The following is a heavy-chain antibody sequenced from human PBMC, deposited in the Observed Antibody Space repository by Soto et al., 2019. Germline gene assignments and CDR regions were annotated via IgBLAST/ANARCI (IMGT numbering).Heavy chain of an antibody. J-gene: IGHJ5*02. CDR2: VYHTGDT. V-gene: IGHV4-4*02. CDR3: AREIVTAGGNNYFDP. D-gene: IGHD2-21*02. CDR1: GGTVASSHW. Sequence: QVQLQESGPRLVKPSGSLSLTCGVSGGTVASSHWWSWVRQSPSRGLEWIGNVYHTGDTNFNPSLQSRVTFSVDKSNNQFPLRLTSLTAADTAVYFCAREIVTAGGNNYFDPWGPGTLVTVSS.